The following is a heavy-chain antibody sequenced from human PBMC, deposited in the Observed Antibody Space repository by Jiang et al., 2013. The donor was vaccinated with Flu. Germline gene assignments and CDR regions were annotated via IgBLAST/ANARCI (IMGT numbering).Heavy chain of an antibody. V-gene: IGHV4-39*01. CDR1: SYY. CDR2: IYYSGST. D-gene: IGHD6-6*01. Sequence: SYYWGWIRQPPGKGLEWIGSIYYSGSTYYNPSLKSRVTISVDTSKNQFSLKLSSVTAADTAVYYCARLSSSSDGMDVWGQGTTVTVSS. J-gene: IGHJ6*02. CDR3: ARLSSSSDGMDV.